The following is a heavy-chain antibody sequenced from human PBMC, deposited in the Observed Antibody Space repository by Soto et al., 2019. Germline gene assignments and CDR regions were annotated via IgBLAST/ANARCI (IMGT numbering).Heavy chain of an antibody. D-gene: IGHD6-13*01. CDR1: GFTFDDYA. V-gene: IGHV3-9*01. Sequence: EVQLVESGGGLVQPGRSLRLSCAASGFTFDDYAMHWVRQAPGKGLEWVSGISWNSGSIGYADSVKGRFTISRDKAKNSLYLQMNSLRAEDTALYYCAKDMSAADNYYYSAMEAWGQGTTVTVSS. CDR2: ISWNSGSI. J-gene: IGHJ6*02. CDR3: AKDMSAADNYYYSAMEA.